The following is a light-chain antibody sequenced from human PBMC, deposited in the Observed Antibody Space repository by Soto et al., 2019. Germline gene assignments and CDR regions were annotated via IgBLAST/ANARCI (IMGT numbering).Light chain of an antibody. V-gene: IGKV3-20*01. CDR1: QSVSSRY. J-gene: IGKJ3*01. CDR3: QQGGVSPLFT. Sequence: EIVLTQSPGTLSLSPGERATLSCRASQSVSSRYLAWYQQTPGQAPRLLIYGASSRATRIPDRFSGSGSGSDFSLSISRFEPEEFGLYYCQQGGVSPLFTFCPGSKVYIK. CDR2: GAS.